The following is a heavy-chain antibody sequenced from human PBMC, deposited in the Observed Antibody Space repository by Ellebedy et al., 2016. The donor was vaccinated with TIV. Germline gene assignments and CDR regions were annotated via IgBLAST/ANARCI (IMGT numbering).Heavy chain of an antibody. Sequence: SETLSLTXTVSGGSISSYYWSWIRQPAGKGLEWIGRIYTSGSTNYNPSLKSRVTMSVDTSKNQFSLKLSSVTAADTAVYYCARGSAYSSGLNVNYYYYYGMDVWGQGTTVTVSS. J-gene: IGHJ6*02. CDR2: IYTSGST. CDR1: GGSISSYY. CDR3: ARGSAYSSGLNVNYYYYYGMDV. D-gene: IGHD6-19*01. V-gene: IGHV4-4*07.